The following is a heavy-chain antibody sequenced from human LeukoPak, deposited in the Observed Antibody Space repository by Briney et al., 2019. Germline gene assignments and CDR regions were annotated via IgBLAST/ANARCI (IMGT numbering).Heavy chain of an antibody. V-gene: IGHV1-69*06. CDR3: ASYSSSWTQYYFDY. D-gene: IGHD6-13*01. CDR2: IIPIFGTA. J-gene: IGHJ4*02. CDR1: GGTFSSYA. Sequence: SVKVSCKASGGTFSSYAISWVRQAPGQGLEWMGGIIPIFGTANYAQKFQGRVTITADKSTSTAYMELSSLRSEDTAVYYCASYSSSWTQYYFDYWGQGTLVTVSS.